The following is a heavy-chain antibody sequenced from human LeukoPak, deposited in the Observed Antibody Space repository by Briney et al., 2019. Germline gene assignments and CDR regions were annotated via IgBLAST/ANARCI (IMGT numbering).Heavy chain of an antibody. Sequence: PSETLSLTCTVSGGSISSSSYYWGWIRQPPGKGLEWIRDIYHSGSTNYNPSLKSRVTISVDKSKNQFSLRLKSVTAADTAVYYCARGAQARTTYNWFDPWGQGTLVTVSP. CDR2: IYHSGST. CDR1: GGSISSSSYY. D-gene: IGHD1-1*01. CDR3: ARGAQARTTYNWFDP. J-gene: IGHJ5*02. V-gene: IGHV4-39*07.